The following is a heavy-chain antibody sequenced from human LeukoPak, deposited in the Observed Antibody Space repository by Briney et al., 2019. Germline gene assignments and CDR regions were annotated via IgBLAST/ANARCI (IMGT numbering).Heavy chain of an antibody. D-gene: IGHD4-17*01. V-gene: IGHV1-2*02. CDR3: ARDLAYGDREYYYYYHGMDV. J-gene: IGHJ6*02. Sequence: ASGKVSCKASGYTFTGYYMHWVRQAPGQGLEWMGWINPNSGGTNYAQKFQGRVTMTRDTSISTAYMELSRLRSDDTAVYYCARDLAYGDREYYYYYHGMDVWGQGTTVTVSS. CDR2: INPNSGGT. CDR1: GYTFTGYY.